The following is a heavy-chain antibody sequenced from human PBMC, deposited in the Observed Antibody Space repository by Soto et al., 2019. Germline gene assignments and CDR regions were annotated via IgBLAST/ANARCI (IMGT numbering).Heavy chain of an antibody. V-gene: IGHV1-18*01. J-gene: IGHJ5*02. CDR2: ISAYNGNT. CDR1: GYTFTSYG. Sequence: ASVKVSCKASGYTFTSYGISWVRQAPGQGLEWMGWISAYNGNTNYAQKLQGRVTMTTDTSTSTAYMELRSLSSDDTAVYYCARASMEDIVVVVAATTFDPWGQGTLVTVSS. CDR3: ARASMEDIVVVVAATTFDP. D-gene: IGHD2-15*01.